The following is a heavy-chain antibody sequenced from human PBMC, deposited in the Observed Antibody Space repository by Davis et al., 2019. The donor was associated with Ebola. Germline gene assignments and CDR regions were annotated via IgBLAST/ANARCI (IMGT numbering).Heavy chain of an antibody. CDR3: ARPLGGGSGSYSPPWYGMDV. Sequence: GSLRLSCAASGFTFSSYAMSWVRQAPGKGPEWVSYISSSGSTIYYADSVKGRFTISRDNAKNSLYLQMNSLRAEDAAVYYCARPLGGGSGSYSPPWYGMDVWGQGTTVTVSS. D-gene: IGHD3-10*01. CDR2: ISSSGSTI. CDR1: GFTFSSYA. V-gene: IGHV3-48*04. J-gene: IGHJ6*02.